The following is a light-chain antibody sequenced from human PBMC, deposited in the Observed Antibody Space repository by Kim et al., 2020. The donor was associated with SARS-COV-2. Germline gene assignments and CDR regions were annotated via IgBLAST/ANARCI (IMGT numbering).Light chain of an antibody. CDR2: DAS. J-gene: IGKJ5*01. CDR1: QSVSSY. V-gene: IGKV3-11*01. CDR3: QQRSNWPGT. Sequence: LSPGERSTLSCRASQSVSSYLAWYQQKPGQAPRLLIYDASNRATGIPARFSGSGSGTDFTLTISSLEPEDFAVYYCQQRSNWPGTFGQGTRLEIK.